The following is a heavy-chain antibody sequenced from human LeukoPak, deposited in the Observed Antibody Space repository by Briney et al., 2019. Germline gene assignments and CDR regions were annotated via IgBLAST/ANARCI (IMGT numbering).Heavy chain of an antibody. Sequence: AETLALLRGVYGVPSRGQYWSWIRQPPGKGLEGVVEINHRGSNNYNASLRRRTTLYVDTSKDQFSLKLSSVTAADTAVYYCASGGGNLLPFFDPKYYSYIDVWGKGTTVTVSS. CDR1: GVPSRGQY. V-gene: IGHV4-34*01. CDR3: ASGGGNLLPFFDPKYYSYIDV. D-gene: IGHD3-9*01. J-gene: IGHJ6*03. CDR2: INHRGSN.